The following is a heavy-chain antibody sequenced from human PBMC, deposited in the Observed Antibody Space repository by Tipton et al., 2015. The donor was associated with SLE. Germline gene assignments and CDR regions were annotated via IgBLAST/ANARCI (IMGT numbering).Heavy chain of an antibody. CDR2: IHTSGST. D-gene: IGHD2-2*01. V-gene: IGHV4-61*02. Sequence: TLSLTCTVSGGSISSGSYYWSWIRQPAGKGLEWIGRIHTSGSTNYNPSLKSRVTISVDTSKNQFSLKLSSVTAADTAVYYCARDLAYCSSTSCFDYFDYWGQGTLVTVSS. J-gene: IGHJ4*02. CDR3: ARDLAYCSSTSCFDYFDY. CDR1: GGSISSGSYY.